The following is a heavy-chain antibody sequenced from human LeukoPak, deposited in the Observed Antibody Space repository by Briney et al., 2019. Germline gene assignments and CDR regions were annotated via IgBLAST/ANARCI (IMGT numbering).Heavy chain of an antibody. D-gene: IGHD2-21*01. V-gene: IGHV3-30*14. CDR1: GFRFNDHA. CDR2: ISFDGTNK. Sequence: GGSLRLSCEASGFRFNDHAMHWVRQAPGKGLEWVAVISFDGTNKYYADSVDGRFTISRVNSKNTVFLQMDSQRREDTAVYFCASDFGDYQPVDYWGQGTLVTVSS. CDR3: ASDFGDYQPVDY. J-gene: IGHJ4*02.